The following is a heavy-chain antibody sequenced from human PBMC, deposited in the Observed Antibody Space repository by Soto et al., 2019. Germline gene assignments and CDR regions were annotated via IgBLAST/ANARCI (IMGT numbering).Heavy chain of an antibody. J-gene: IGHJ6*02. Sequence: PGGSLRLSCAASGFTFSSYGMHWARQVPGKGLEWVAVISYDGSNKYYADSGKGRFTISRDNSKNTLYLQMNSLRAEDTAVYYCAKGGGYCSSPSCYGKMDVWGQGTTVTVSS. V-gene: IGHV3-30*18. CDR1: GFTFSSYG. CDR3: AKGGGYCSSPSCYGKMDV. D-gene: IGHD2-2*01. CDR2: ISYDGSNK.